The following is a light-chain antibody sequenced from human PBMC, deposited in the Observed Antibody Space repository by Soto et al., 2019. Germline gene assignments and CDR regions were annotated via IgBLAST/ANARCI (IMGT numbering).Light chain of an antibody. CDR2: GAS. J-gene: IGKJ2*01. V-gene: IGKV3-15*01. Sequence: EIVMTQSPATPSVSPRERATLSCTASQSVNNTLAWYQQKPGQAPRLLIYGASTRATGLPARFSGSGSGTDFTLTIISLQSEDFAVYYCQQYNNWSLTFGQGTKLEIK. CDR1: QSVNNT. CDR3: QQYNNWSLT.